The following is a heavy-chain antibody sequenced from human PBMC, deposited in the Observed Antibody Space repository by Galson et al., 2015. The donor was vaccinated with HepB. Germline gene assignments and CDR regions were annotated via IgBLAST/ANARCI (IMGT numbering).Heavy chain of an antibody. V-gene: IGHV5-51*01. CDR3: ARSAVPVARGYYYYYGMDV. D-gene: IGHD2-2*01. CDR2: IYPGDSYT. Sequence: QSGAEVKKPGESLKISCKGSGYRFTNYWIGRVRQMPGKGLEWMGIIYPGDSYTTYSPSFQGQVTISADKSINTAYLQWSSLKTSDTALYYCARSAVPVARGYYYYYGMDVWGQGTTVTVSS. CDR1: GYRFTNYW. J-gene: IGHJ6*02.